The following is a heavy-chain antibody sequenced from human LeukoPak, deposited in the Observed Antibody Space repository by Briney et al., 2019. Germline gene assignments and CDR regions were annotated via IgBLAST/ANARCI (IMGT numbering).Heavy chain of an antibody. Sequence: LPGGSLRLSCAASGFTFSGSSMSWARQAPGEGLEWVSLINYSGANSSYTDSVRGWFTISRDNSKDTLFLQMNSLRAEDTAIYYCARDMQFSGWGQGSLVTVSS. V-gene: IGHV3-23*01. CDR1: GFTFSGSS. CDR3: ARDMQFSG. J-gene: IGHJ3*01. D-gene: IGHD3-10*01. CDR2: INYSGANS.